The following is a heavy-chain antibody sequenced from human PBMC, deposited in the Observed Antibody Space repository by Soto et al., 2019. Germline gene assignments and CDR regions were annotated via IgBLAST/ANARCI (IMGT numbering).Heavy chain of an antibody. CDR2: INAGNGNT. V-gene: IGHV1-3*01. J-gene: IGHJ4*02. CDR1: GYTFTSYA. D-gene: IGHD1-7*01. Sequence: QVQLVQSGAEVKKPGASVKVSCKASGYTFTSYAMHWVRQAPGQRLEWMGWINAGNGNTKYSQKFQGRVTITRDTSASTAYMELSSLRSEDTAVYYCARARSFGITGTGAGDYWGQGTLVTVSS. CDR3: ARARSFGITGTGAGDY.